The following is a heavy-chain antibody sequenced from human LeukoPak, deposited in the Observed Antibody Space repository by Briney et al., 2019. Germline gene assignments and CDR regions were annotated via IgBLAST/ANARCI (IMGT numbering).Heavy chain of an antibody. Sequence: SETLSLTCTVSGGSISSSSYYWGWIRQPPGKGLEWIGEINHSGSTNYNPSPKSRVTISVDTSKNQFSLKLSSVTAADTAVYYCARRVRYCSSTSCRDYYYYMDVWGKGTTVTISS. CDR2: INHSGST. CDR3: ARRVRYCSSTSCRDYYYYMDV. CDR1: GGSISSSSYY. V-gene: IGHV4-39*07. D-gene: IGHD2-2*01. J-gene: IGHJ6*03.